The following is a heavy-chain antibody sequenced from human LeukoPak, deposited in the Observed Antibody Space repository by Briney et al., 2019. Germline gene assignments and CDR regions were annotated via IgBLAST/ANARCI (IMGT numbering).Heavy chain of an antibody. CDR2: IYHSGSN. D-gene: IGHD1-1*01. CDR1: GVSVDRGDDY. V-gene: IGHV4-30-4*01. CDR3: ARAWIDSYGTFLDS. Sequence: SETLSLTCAVSGVSVDRGDDYWVWIRQPPGKGLEWIGYIYHSGSNYYNPSLKNRISMSVDTSQNQFSLRLSSVVATDTAVYYCARAWIDSYGTFLDSWGQGTLVTVSS. J-gene: IGHJ4*02.